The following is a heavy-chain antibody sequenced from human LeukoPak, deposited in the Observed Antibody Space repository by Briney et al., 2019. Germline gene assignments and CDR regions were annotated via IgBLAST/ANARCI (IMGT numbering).Heavy chain of an antibody. CDR3: ARENFDQTFDL. D-gene: IGHD3-9*01. J-gene: IGHJ2*01. CDR1: GYTFTSYG. V-gene: IGHV1-18*01. CDR2: ISAYNGNT. Sequence: ASVKVSCKASGYTFTSYGISWVRQAPGQGLEWMGWISAYNGNTNYAQKLQGKVTMTTDTSTSTAYMELRSLRSDDTAVYHCARENFDQTFDLWGRGTLVTVSS.